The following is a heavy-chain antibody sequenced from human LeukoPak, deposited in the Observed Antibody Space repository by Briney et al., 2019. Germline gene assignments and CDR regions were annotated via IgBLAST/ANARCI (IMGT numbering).Heavy chain of an antibody. CDR2: IKSDGSET. Sequence: QTGGSLRLSCAASGFTFSSYWMHWVRQAPGKGLMWVSRIKSDGSETSYADSVKGRFTISRDNARNTLYLQMNSLRPEDTAIYYCASDRVLYGLDVWGQGTTVTVSS. V-gene: IGHV3-74*01. CDR3: ASDRVLYGLDV. J-gene: IGHJ6*02. CDR1: GFTFSSYW.